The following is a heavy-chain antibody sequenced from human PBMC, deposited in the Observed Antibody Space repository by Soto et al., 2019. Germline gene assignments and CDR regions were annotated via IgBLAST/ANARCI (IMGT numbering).Heavy chain of an antibody. Sequence: PSETLSLTCVVSGGSLSSYYWSWIRQPPGKGLEWIGYIYYSGSTNYNPSLKSRVTISVDTSKNQFSLKLSSVTAADTAVYYCARVLPRYCSGGSCYSAFYYFDYWGQGTLVTVSS. D-gene: IGHD2-15*01. V-gene: IGHV4-59*01. J-gene: IGHJ4*02. CDR1: GGSLSSYY. CDR3: ARVLPRYCSGGSCYSAFYYFDY. CDR2: IYYSGST.